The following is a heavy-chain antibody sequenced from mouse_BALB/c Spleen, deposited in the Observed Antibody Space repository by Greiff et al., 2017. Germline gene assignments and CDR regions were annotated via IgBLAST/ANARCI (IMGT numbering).Heavy chain of an antibody. CDR2: IRLKSNNYAT. V-gene: IGHV6-6*02. D-gene: IGHD2-1*01. CDR1: GFTFSNYW. J-gene: IGHJ2*01. Sequence: EVMLVESGGGLVQPGGSMKLSCVASGFTFSNYWMNWVRQSPEKGLEWVAEIRLKSNNYATHYAESVKGRFTISSDDSKSSVYLQMNNLRAEDTGIYYCTTLYYGYFDYWGQGTTLTVSS. CDR3: TTLYYGYFDY.